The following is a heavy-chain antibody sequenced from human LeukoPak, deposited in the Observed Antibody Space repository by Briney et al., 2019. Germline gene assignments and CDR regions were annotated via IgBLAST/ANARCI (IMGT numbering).Heavy chain of an antibody. CDR1: GYAFASYW. Sequence: GESLKISCRVSGYAFASYWNGWVRQVPGQGLEGMGIIYPADSETKSSPSFQGQITFSADKSINTAYLQWCSLKASETAMYYCVRFEVNYEDNGRFYYFDYWGQGTLVTVSS. V-gene: IGHV5-51*01. J-gene: IGHJ4*02. CDR3: VRFEVNYEDNGRFYYFDY. CDR2: IYPADSET. D-gene: IGHD3-10*01.